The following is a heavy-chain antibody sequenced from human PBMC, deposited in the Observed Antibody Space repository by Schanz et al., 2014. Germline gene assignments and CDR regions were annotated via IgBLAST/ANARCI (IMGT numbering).Heavy chain of an antibody. V-gene: IGHV3-72*01. D-gene: IGHD3-10*01. Sequence: EVQLVESGGGLVQPGGSLRLSCAASGFTFSDHYMEWVRQAPGKGLEWVGRSKNKAARYTTEYAASVRGRFTISRDDSKTSLYLHMTSLKTEETAVYYCVEWFGGVRNSWGQGTLVTVSS. CDR2: SKNKAARYTT. J-gene: IGHJ4*02. CDR1: GFTFSDHY. CDR3: VEWFGGVRNS.